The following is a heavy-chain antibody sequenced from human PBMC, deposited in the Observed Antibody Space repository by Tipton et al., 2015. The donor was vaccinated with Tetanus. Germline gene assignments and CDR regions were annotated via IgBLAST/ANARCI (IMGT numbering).Heavy chain of an antibody. CDR3: ARQTYYDYVWGSYRFDAFDI. CDR2: IYPGDSDT. D-gene: IGHD3-16*02. Sequence: QLVQSGAEVKKPGESLKISCKGSGYSFTSYWIGWVRQMPGKGLEWMGIIYPGDSDTRYSPSFQGQVTISADKSISTAYLQWSSLKASDPAMYYCARQTYYDYVWGSYRFDAFDIWGQGTMVPVSS. J-gene: IGHJ3*02. V-gene: IGHV5-51*01. CDR1: GYSFTSYW.